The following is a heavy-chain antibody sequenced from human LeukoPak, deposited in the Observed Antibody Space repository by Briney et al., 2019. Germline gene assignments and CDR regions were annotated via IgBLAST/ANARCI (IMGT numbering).Heavy chain of an antibody. CDR2: ISYDGSNK. CDR1: GFTFSSYA. V-gene: IGHV3-30*07. Sequence: GGSLRLSCAASGFTFSSYAMHWVRQAPGKGLEWVAVISYDGSNKYYADSVKGRFTISRDNAKNSLYLQMNSLRAEDTAVYYCARDKSGDSSGYDYWGQGTLVTVSS. J-gene: IGHJ4*02. D-gene: IGHD3-22*01. CDR3: ARDKSGDSSGYDY.